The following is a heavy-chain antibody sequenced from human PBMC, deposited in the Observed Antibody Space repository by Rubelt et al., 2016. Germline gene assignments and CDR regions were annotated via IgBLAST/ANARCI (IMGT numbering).Heavy chain of an antibody. Sequence: QLVESGGGLVQPGGSLRLSCAVSGFSVDDYALHWVRQFPEKGLEWVSGINWNSDSIAYGDSVKGRITISRDNANNSLYLQMNSLRAEDTALYYCVKDIGVTAAGFDPWGQGTLVTVSS. CDR2: INWNSDSI. D-gene: IGHD6-13*01. J-gene: IGHJ5*02. CDR3: VKDIGVTAAGFDP. CDR1: GFSVDDYA. V-gene: IGHV3-9*01.